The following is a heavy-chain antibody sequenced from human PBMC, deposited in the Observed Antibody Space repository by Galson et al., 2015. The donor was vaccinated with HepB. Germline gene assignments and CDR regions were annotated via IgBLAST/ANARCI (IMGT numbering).Heavy chain of an antibody. Sequence: SLRLSCAASGFTFSSFALHWVRQPPGKGLEWVASISYNGGNKNFLDSVEGRFTISRDNSKDTLYLQMNSLRPEDTAVYYCARAGHFYGGGFFTYKGPNEPNHFDYWGQGTLVTVST. D-gene: IGHD2-21*01. CDR2: ISYNGGNK. V-gene: IGHV3-30-3*01. CDR1: GFTFSSFA. J-gene: IGHJ4*02. CDR3: ARAGHFYGGGFFTYKGPNEPNHFDY.